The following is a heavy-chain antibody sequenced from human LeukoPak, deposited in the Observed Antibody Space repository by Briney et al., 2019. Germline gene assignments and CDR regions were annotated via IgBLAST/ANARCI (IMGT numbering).Heavy chain of an antibody. J-gene: IGHJ3*02. CDR2: IYTSGST. V-gene: IGHV4-4*09. CDR3: ARTHRYDFWCDDWYAFDI. Sequence: SETLTLTCTVSGGSISSYYWSWIRQPPGKGLEWIGYIYTSGSTNYNPSHKSRVTISVDTSKNQFSLKLSSVTAADTAVYYCARTHRYDFWCDDWYAFDIWGQGTMVTVSS. CDR1: GGSISSYY. D-gene: IGHD3-3*01.